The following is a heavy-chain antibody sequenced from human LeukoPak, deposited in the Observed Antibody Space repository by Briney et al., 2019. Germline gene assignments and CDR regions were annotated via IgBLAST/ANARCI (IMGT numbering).Heavy chain of an antibody. CDR3: ARVSPYASGWFDP. J-gene: IGHJ5*02. D-gene: IGHD2-2*01. CDR1: GGSFSGYY. CDR2: INHSGST. V-gene: IGHV4-34*01. Sequence: SETLSLTCAVYGGSFSGYYWSWIRQPPGKGLEWIGEINHSGSTNYNPSLKSRVTISVDTSKNQFSLKLSSVTAADTAVYYCARVSPYASGWFDPWGQGTLVTVSS.